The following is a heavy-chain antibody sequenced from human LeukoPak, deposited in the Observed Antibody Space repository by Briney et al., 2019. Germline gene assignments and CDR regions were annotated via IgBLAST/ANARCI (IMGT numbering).Heavy chain of an antibody. Sequence: SETLSLTCTVSGGHIDSFFWNWNRQPPGKGLELIGYIDNSGSTEYSPSLKSRITMSRDTSKKQFSLKLTSVTAADTAMYYCASGAGWLIDYWGQGTLVSDSS. CDR2: IDNSGST. CDR1: GGHIDSFF. CDR3: ASGAGWLIDY. V-gene: IGHV4-4*08. D-gene: IGHD6-19*01. J-gene: IGHJ4*02.